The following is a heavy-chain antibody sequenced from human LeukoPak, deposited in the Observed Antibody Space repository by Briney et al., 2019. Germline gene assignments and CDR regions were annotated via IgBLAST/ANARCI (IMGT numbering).Heavy chain of an antibody. CDR3: ARDPTSRGWYYFDY. J-gene: IGHJ4*02. Sequence: QAGGSLRLSCAASGFTVSSNYMSWVRQAPGKGLEWVSVIYGGGSTYYADSVKGRFNISRDNSKNTLYLQMNSLRAEDTAVYYCARDPTSRGWYYFDYWGQGTLVTVSS. V-gene: IGHV3-66*01. CDR1: GFTVSSNY. CDR2: IYGGGST. D-gene: IGHD2-15*01.